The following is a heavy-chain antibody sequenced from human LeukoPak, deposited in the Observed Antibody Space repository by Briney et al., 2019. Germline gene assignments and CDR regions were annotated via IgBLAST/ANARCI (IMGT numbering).Heavy chain of an antibody. Sequence: HPGGSLRLSCAASGFTFSSYGMHWVRQAPGKGLEWVAFIRYDGSSKYYADSVKGRFTISRDNSKNTLYLQMNSLRAEDTAVYYCAKGGGYYYYMDVWGKGTTVTISS. CDR1: GFTFSSYG. CDR2: IRYDGSSK. V-gene: IGHV3-30*02. CDR3: AKGGGYYYYMDV. D-gene: IGHD3-16*01. J-gene: IGHJ6*03.